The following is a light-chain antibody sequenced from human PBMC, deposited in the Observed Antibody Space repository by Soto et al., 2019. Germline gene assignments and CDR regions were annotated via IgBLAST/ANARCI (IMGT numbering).Light chain of an antibody. CDR2: AAS. Sequence: DIEMTQSPSSLSASVGDRVTITCRASQSISNYLNWYQHKPWKAPKLLIYAASSLQSGIPTRFSGSGSGTDFTLTISSLQPEDFATYYCQQSYGTPLTFGGGTKVEIK. J-gene: IGKJ4*01. V-gene: IGKV1-39*01. CDR1: QSISNY. CDR3: QQSYGTPLT.